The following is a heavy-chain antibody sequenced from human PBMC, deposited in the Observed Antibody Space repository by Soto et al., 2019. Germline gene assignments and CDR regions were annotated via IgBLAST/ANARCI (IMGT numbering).Heavy chain of an antibody. Sequence: EVQLVESGGGLVQPGGSLRLSCAASGITVSNAWMNWVRQAPGKGLEWVGRIRSKADGGITDYPAPVKGRFTISRDDSKNMVHLQIDSLKTEDTAVYYCTTGGSPLDTWGQGTMVTVSS. D-gene: IGHD6-19*01. V-gene: IGHV3-15*07. J-gene: IGHJ3*02. CDR3: TTGGSPLDT. CDR2: IRSKADGGIT. CDR1: GITVSNAW.